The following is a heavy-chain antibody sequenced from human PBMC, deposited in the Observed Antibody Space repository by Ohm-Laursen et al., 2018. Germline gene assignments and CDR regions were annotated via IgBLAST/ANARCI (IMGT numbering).Heavy chain of an antibody. Sequence: RLSCAASGFTLSSYSMNWIRQAPGKGLEWLSYINSVSSHRYEGDSARGRFTMSRDNAKNSVDLQLTSLRVEDTAVYYCARSVSNSGYFRHDAFDLWGQGTMLIVSS. J-gene: IGHJ3*01. CDR1: GFTLSSYS. CDR3: ARSVSNSGYFRHDAFDL. V-gene: IGHV3-48*01. D-gene: IGHD3-22*01. CDR2: INSVSSHR.